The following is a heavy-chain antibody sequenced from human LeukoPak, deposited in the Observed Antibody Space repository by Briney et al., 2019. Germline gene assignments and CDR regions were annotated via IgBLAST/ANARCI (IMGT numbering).Heavy chain of an antibody. CDR1: GGSFSGYY. D-gene: IGHD3-16*02. CDR3: ARRSSDYVWGSYRQNWFDP. J-gene: IGHJ5*02. Sequence: SETLSLTCAVYGGSFSGYYWSWIRQPPGKGLEWIGEINHSGSTNYNPSLKNRVTISVDTSKNQFSLKLSSVTAADTAVYYCARRSSDYVWGSYRQNWFDPWGQGTLVTVSS. CDR2: INHSGST. V-gene: IGHV4-34*01.